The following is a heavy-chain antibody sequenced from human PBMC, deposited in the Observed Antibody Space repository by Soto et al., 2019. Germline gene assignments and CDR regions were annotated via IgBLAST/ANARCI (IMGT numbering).Heavy chain of an antibody. J-gene: IGHJ4*02. CDR3: ARDLDCSSTSCYGATFDY. D-gene: IGHD2-2*01. V-gene: IGHV3-48*01. CDR2: ISSSSTI. CDR1: GFTFSSYS. Sequence: GGSLRLSCAASGFTFSSYSMNWVRQAPGKGLEWVSYISSSSTIYYADSVKGRFTISRDNAKNSLYLQMNSLRAEDTAVYYCARDLDCSSTSCYGATFDYWGQGTLVTVPQ.